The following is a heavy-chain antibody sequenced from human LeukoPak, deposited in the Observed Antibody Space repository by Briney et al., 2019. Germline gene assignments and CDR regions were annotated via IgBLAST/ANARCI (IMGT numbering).Heavy chain of an antibody. V-gene: IGHV4-59*08. CDR2: IHYSGST. Sequence: SETLSLTCTVSGGSFSRYYWSWIRQPPGKGLEWIGYIHYSGSTNYNPSLKSRVTISVDTSKSQFSLKLNAVTAADTAVYYCARHPPYSNSEFDYWGQGTLVTVSS. CDR3: ARHPPYSNSEFDY. D-gene: IGHD6-6*01. CDR1: GGSFSRYY. J-gene: IGHJ4*02.